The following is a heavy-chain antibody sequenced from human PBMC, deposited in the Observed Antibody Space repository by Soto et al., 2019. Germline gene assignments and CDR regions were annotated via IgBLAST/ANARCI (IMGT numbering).Heavy chain of an antibody. Sequence: SQTLSRTCAISGDSVSRGSAAWNWIRQSPSRGLEWLGRAYYRSKWIHEYTVSMESRITINPDTSKNQFSLHIYSVTPEDTAVYYCAGVVWFRGMDVWGQGTPVTVSS. V-gene: IGHV6-1*01. CDR3: AGVVWFRGMDV. CDR1: GDSVSRGSAA. D-gene: IGHD3-16*01. CDR2: AYYRSKWIH. J-gene: IGHJ6*02.